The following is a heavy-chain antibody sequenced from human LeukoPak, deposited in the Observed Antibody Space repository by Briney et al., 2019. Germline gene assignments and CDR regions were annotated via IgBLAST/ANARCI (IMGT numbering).Heavy chain of an antibody. CDR1: GFTFSGYS. D-gene: IGHD6-6*01. V-gene: IGHV3-48*02. J-gene: IGHJ4*02. Sequence: GGSLRLSCVVSGFTFSGYSMNWVRQAPGKGLEWVSYIGGSSSTILYADSMKGRFTVSRDNAKNSLYLQMDSLRDGDTAVYYCTRGRPGHYYDYWGQGTRVTVSS. CDR2: IGGSSSTI. CDR3: TRGRPGHYYDY.